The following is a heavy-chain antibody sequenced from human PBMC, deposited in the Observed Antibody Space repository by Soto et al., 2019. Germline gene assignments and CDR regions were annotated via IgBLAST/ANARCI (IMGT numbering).Heavy chain of an antibody. CDR3: ARDKYDFWSGNNWFDP. CDR2: IYYSGST. CDR1: GGSISSYY. J-gene: IGHJ5*02. Sequence: QVQLQESGPGLVKPSETLSLTCTVSGGSISSYYWSWIRQPPGKGLEWIGYIYYSGSTNYNPSLKSPVTISADTSKNQFSLKLSSVTAADTAVYYCARDKYDFWSGNNWFDPWGQGTLVTVSS. D-gene: IGHD3-3*01. V-gene: IGHV4-59*01.